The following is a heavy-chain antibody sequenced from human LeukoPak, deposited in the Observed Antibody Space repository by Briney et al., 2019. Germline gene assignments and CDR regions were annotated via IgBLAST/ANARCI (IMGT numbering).Heavy chain of an antibody. CDR1: GFTFSSYG. D-gene: IGHD6-19*01. CDR2: ISYDGSNK. CDR3: AKATRYSSGWYHYYYYGMDV. J-gene: IGHJ6*02. V-gene: IGHV3-30*18. Sequence: GGSLRLSCAASGFTFSSYGMHLVRQAPGKGLEWVAVISYDGSNKYYADSVKGRFTISRDNSKNTLYLQMNSLRAEDTAVYYCAKATRYSSGWYHYYYYGMDVWGQGTTVTVSS.